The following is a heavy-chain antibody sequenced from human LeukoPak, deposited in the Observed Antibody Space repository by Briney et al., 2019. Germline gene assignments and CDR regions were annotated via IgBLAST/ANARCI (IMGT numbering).Heavy chain of an antibody. J-gene: IGHJ4*02. V-gene: IGHV1-69*05. CDR1: GGTFSSYA. CDR3: ANGIDSSGPFDY. CDR2: IIPIFGTA. D-gene: IGHD3-22*01. Sequence: SVKVSCEASGGTFSSYAISWVRQAPGQGLEWMGGIIPIFGTANYAQKFQGRVTITTDESTSTAYMELSSLRSEDTAVYYCANGIDSSGPFDYWGQGTLVTVSS.